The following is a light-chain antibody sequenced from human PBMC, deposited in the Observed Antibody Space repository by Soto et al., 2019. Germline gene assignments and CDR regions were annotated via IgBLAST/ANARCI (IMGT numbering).Light chain of an antibody. CDR1: QSVSSY. Sequence: EIVLTQSPATLSLSPGERATLSCRASQSVSSYLAWYQQKPGQAPRLLIYDASSRATGIPARFSGSGSGTDFTLTISSLEPKYFALYYCQQRSNWPPVYTFGQGTKLEIK. V-gene: IGKV3-11*01. CDR3: QQRSNWPPVYT. CDR2: DAS. J-gene: IGKJ2*01.